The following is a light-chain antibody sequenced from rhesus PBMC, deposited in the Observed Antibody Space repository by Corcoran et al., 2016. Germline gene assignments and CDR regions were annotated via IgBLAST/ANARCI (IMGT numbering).Light chain of an antibody. CDR3: QQDYSWPLT. CDR2: GAS. CDR1: QSVSSK. Sequence: DIVMTQSPATLSLSPGERGTLSCRTSQSVSSKLAWYQQKPGQAPKLLIFGASSRATGIPESFSGSGSGTEVTLSISSLEPEDVGIYYCQQDYSWPLTFGGGTKVELK. V-gene: IGKV3-42*01. J-gene: IGKJ4*01.